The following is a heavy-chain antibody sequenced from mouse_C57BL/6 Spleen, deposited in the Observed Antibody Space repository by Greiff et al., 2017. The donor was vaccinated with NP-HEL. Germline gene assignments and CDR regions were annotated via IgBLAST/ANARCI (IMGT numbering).Heavy chain of an antibody. CDR1: GYTFTSYW. V-gene: IGHV1-7*01. Sequence: QVQLKESGAELAKPGASVKLSCKASGYTFTSYWMHWVKQRPGQGLEWIGYINPSSGYTKYNQKFKDKATLTADKSSSTVYMQLSSLTYDDSAVYYCARDYYFDYWGQGTTLTVSS. CDR3: ARDYYFDY. J-gene: IGHJ2*01. CDR2: INPSSGYT.